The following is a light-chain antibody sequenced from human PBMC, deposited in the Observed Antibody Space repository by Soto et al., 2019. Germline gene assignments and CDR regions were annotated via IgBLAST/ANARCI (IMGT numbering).Light chain of an antibody. J-gene: IGLJ2*01. CDR1: SSDVGDYKF. CDR2: EVN. V-gene: IGLV2-8*01. Sequence: QSALTQPHSASGSHGQSVTISCTGTSSDVGDYKFVSWYQQHPGKAPKLLMYEVNRRPSGVPDRFSGSKSGNTASLTVYGLQAEDEAEYYCSSYAGNNNVVFGGGTKVTVL. CDR3: SSYAGNNNVV.